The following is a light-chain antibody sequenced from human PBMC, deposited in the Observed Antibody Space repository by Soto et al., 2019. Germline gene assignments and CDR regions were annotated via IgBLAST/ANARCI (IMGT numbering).Light chain of an antibody. CDR3: QQHGSSPWT. CDR1: QSVLYSSNNKNY. CDR2: WAS. J-gene: IGKJ1*01. V-gene: IGKV4-1*01. Sequence: DIVMTQSPDSLAVSLGERATINCKSSQSVLYSSNNKNYLAWYQQKPGQPPKLLIYWASTRESGVPDRFSGSGSGKDFTLTISRLEPEDFAVYFCQQHGSSPWTFGQGTKVDIK.